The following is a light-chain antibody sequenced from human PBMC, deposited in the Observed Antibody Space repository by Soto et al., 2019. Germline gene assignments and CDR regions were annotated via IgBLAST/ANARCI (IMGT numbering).Light chain of an antibody. CDR2: GAS. Sequence: EIVMTQSPATLSVSPGGRATLSCRASQSIGDTLAWYQQKPGQAPRLLIYGASSRVTGFPARFSGSGSGTDFTLTISSLQSEDFAVYYCQQYGTSPSWTFGQGPRWIS. J-gene: IGKJ1*01. CDR3: QQYGTSPSWT. CDR1: QSIGDT. V-gene: IGKV3-15*01.